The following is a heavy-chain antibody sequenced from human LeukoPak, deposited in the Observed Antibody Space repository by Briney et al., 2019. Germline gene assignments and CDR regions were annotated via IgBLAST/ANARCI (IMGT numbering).Heavy chain of an antibody. D-gene: IGHD6-13*01. CDR1: GVTVSSID. V-gene: IGHV3-66*01. Sequence: GSVRRSWGTCGVTVSSIDMGGGRKATKKGLEWVSVIYSGGSTYYADSVKGRFTISRDNSKNTLYLQMNSLRAEDTAVYYCAGASAGTRLIFGYYFDYWGQGTLVTVSS. CDR2: IYSGGST. J-gene: IGHJ4*02. CDR3: AGASAGTRLIFGYYFDY.